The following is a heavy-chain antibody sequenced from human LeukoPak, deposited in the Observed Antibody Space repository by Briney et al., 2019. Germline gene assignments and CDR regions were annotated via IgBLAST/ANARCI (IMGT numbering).Heavy chain of an antibody. D-gene: IGHD6-13*01. CDR3: ARDMTITGADDY. V-gene: IGHV3-48*04. Sequence: QSGGSLRLSCTASGFTFSAYPMTWVRQASGKGLEWVSYISGSGDIIYYADSVKGRFTISRDNAKNSLYLQMDSLRAEDTAIYYCARDMTITGADDYWGQGTLVTVSS. J-gene: IGHJ4*02. CDR1: GFTFSAYP. CDR2: ISGSGDII.